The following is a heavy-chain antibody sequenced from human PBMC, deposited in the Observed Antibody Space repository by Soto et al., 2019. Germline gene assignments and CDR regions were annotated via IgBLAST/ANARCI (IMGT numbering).Heavy chain of an antibody. CDR1: GYTFTSYG. V-gene: IGHV1-18*04. CDR3: ARSVHWSGSYPYYYYGMDV. Sequence: ASVKVSCKASGYTFTSYGISWVRQAPGQGLEWLGWISAYNGNTNYAQKLQGRVTMARNTSISTAYMELSSLRCEDTAVYYCARSVHWSGSYPYYYYGMDVWGQGTTVTVSS. CDR2: ISAYNGNT. J-gene: IGHJ6*02. D-gene: IGHD3-3*01.